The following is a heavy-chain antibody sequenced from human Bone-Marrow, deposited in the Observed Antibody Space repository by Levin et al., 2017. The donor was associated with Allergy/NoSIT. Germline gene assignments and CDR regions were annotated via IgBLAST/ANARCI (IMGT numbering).Heavy chain of an antibody. CDR1: EFIFSDYW. J-gene: IGHJ4*02. CDR2: INEDGSIK. D-gene: IGHD4/OR15-4a*01. V-gene: IGHV3-74*01. Sequence: PGGSLRLSCAASEFIFSDYWMHWVRQAPGKGLEWVSRINEDGSIKNYADSVKGRFAISRDNVKNTLYLQMNSLRVEDTAIYYCSRDLLGADDYWGQGTLVTVSS. CDR3: SRDLLGADDY.